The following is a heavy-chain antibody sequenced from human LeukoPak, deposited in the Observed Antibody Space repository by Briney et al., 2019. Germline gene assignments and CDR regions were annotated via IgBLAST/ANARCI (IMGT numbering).Heavy chain of an antibody. CDR1: GYTFTSYA. CDR3: ARLDSSGYYYFDY. V-gene: IGHV1-3*01. CDR2: INAGNGNT. D-gene: IGHD6-19*01. J-gene: IGHJ4*02. Sequence: APVKVSCKASGYTFTSYAMHWVRQAPGQRLEWMGWINAGNGNTKYSQKFQGRVTITRDTSASTAYMELSSLRSEDTAVYYCARLDSSGYYYFDYWGQGTLVTVSS.